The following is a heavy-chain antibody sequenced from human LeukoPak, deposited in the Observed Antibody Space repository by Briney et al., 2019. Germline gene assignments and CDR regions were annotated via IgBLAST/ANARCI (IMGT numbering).Heavy chain of an antibody. Sequence: GGSLRLSCAASGFTVTDNYMNWVRQSSGKGLEWVSVIYGGGDTNYADSVKGRFTISRDNSKNTLSLQVSSLRAEDTAIYYCAKGLKTAVGPYKGYHYYMDVWGKGTTVTVSS. CDR1: GFTVTDNY. D-gene: IGHD5-18*01. J-gene: IGHJ6*03. V-gene: IGHV3-53*01. CDR3: AKGLKTAVGPYKGYHYYMDV. CDR2: IYGGGDT.